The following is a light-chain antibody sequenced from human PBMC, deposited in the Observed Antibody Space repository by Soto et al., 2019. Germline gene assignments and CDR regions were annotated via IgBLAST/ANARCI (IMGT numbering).Light chain of an antibody. CDR1: QSISTY. Sequence: DIQMTQSPSSLSASVGDRVTITCRASQSISTYLNWYQQKPGKAPKLLIYGASSLQSGVPSGFSGTRSGTDFTLPISSLQPEEFAIYYYQQSYSTSWPFGQGTKVDLK. J-gene: IGKJ1*01. CDR3: QQSYSTSWP. V-gene: IGKV1-39*01. CDR2: GAS.